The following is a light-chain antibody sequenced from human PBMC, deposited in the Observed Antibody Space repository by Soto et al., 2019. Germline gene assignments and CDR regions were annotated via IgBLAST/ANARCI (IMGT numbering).Light chain of an antibody. CDR2: GAS. J-gene: IGKJ5*01. V-gene: IGKV3-20*01. Sequence: EAVLTPSPGTLSSSRGERATLSCRASQSVSSRLAWYQQKSGQAPRLLISGASSRATGIPDRFSGSGCGTDFTLTISRLEREDFALYYCQQYGGSAITFGQGTRLEIK. CDR3: QQYGGSAIT. CDR1: QSVSSR.